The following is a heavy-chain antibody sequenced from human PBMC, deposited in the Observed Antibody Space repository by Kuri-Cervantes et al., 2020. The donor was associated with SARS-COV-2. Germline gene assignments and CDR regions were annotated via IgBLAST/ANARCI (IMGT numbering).Heavy chain of an antibody. D-gene: IGHD1-26*01. CDR2: IYYSGST. V-gene: IGHV4-39*07. CDR3: ARARTVGANVDAFDI. J-gene: IGHJ3*02. CDR1: GGSISSSSYY. Sequence: GSLRLSCTVSGGSISSSSYYWGWIRQPPGKGLEWIGSIYYSGSTYYNPSLKSRVTISVDTSKNQFSLKLSSVTAADTAVYYCARARTVGANVDAFDIWGQGTMVTVSS.